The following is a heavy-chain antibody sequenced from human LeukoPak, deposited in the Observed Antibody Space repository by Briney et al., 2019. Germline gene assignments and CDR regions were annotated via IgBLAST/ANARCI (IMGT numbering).Heavy chain of an antibody. CDR1: GFTFTTYA. J-gene: IGHJ5*02. D-gene: IGHD2-21*02. CDR2: IYSGGST. V-gene: IGHV3-53*01. Sequence: PGGSLRLSCAASGFTFTTYAMIWVRRAPGKGLEWVSVIYSGGSTYYADSVKGRFTISRDNSKNTLYLQMNSLRAEDTAVYYCARVVVVTADPGWFDPWGQGTLVTVSS. CDR3: ARVVVVTADPGWFDP.